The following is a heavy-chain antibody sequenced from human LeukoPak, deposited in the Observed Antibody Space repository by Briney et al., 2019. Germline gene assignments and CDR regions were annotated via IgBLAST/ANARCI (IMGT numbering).Heavy chain of an antibody. J-gene: IGHJ2*01. Sequence: PSETLSLTCTVSGYSISSGYYWGWIRQPPGKGLEWIGSIYHSGSTYYNPSLKSRVTISVDTSKNQFSLKLSSVTVADTAVYYCASSYGDSYWYFDLWGRGTLVTVSS. CDR1: GYSISSGYY. CDR3: ASSYGDSYWYFDL. CDR2: IYHSGST. V-gene: IGHV4-38-2*02. D-gene: IGHD4-17*01.